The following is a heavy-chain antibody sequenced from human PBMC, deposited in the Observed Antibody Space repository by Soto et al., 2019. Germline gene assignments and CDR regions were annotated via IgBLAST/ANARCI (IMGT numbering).Heavy chain of an antibody. J-gene: IGHJ4*02. CDR2: ISAYNGNT. D-gene: IGHD3-9*01. V-gene: IGHV1-18*04. Sequence: ASVKVSCKASGYTFTSYGISWVRQAPGQGLEWMGWISAYNGNTNYAQKLQGRVTMTADTSTSTAYMELRSLRSDDTAVYYCARGLRYFDWLLSGRPQFDYWGQGTLVTVSS. CDR1: GYTFTSYG. CDR3: ARGLRYFDWLLSGRPQFDY.